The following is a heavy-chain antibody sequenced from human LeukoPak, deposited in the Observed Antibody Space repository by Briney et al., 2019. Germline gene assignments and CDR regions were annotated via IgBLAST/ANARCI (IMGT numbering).Heavy chain of an antibody. J-gene: IGHJ4*02. CDR2: IYTSGII. CDR3: ARETLVRSRSYYVNYFDY. V-gene: IGHV4-4*07. D-gene: IGHD1-26*01. Sequence: SETLSLTCTVSGGSISNYYWSWIRQPAGRGLEWIGHIYTSGIINYNPSLKSRVTISVDTSKNQFSLKLSSVTAADTAVYYCARETLVRSRSYYVNYFDYWGQGTLVTVSS. CDR1: GGSISNYY.